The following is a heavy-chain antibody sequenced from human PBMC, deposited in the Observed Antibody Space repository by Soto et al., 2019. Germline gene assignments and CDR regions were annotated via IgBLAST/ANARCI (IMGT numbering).Heavy chain of an antibody. D-gene: IGHD6-13*01. CDR2: IYYSGST. Sequence: SETLSLTCTVSCGSISSGGYYWSWIRQHPGKGLEWIGYIYYSGSTYYNPSLKSRVTISVDTSKNQFSLKLSSVTAADTAVYYCARWGSSGTFDYWGQGTLVTVSS. V-gene: IGHV4-31*03. CDR1: CGSISSGGYY. J-gene: IGHJ4*02. CDR3: ARWGSSGTFDY.